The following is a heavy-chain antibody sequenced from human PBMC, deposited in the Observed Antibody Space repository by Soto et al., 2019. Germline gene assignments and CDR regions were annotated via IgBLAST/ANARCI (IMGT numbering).Heavy chain of an antibody. D-gene: IGHD2-8*01. CDR2: ISGSGGST. CDR1: GFTFSSYA. Sequence: GGSLRLSCAASGFTFSSYAMSWVRQAPGKGLEWVSAISGSGGSTYYADSVKGRFTISRDNSKNTLYLQMNSLRAEDTAVYYCAKVSGDIVLMVYARVGYFDFWGQGTLVTVSS. CDR3: AKVSGDIVLMVYARVGYFDF. J-gene: IGHJ4*02. V-gene: IGHV3-23*01.